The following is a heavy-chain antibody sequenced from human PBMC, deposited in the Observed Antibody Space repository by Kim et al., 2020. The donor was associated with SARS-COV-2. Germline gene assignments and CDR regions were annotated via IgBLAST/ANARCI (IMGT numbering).Heavy chain of an antibody. CDR2: INAGNGNT. CDR3: ARARPGQYSSGWYHFDY. Sequence: ASVKVSCKASGYTFTSYAMHWVRQAPGQRLEWMGWINAGNGNTKYSQKFQGRVTITRDTSASTAYMELSSLRSEDTAVYYCARARPGQYSSGWYHFDYWGQGTLVTVSS. V-gene: IGHV1-3*01. CDR1: GYTFTSYA. J-gene: IGHJ4*02. D-gene: IGHD6-19*01.